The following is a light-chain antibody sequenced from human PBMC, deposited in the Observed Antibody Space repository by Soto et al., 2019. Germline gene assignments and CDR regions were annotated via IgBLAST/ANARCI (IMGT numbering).Light chain of an antibody. CDR2: GVT. CDR1: SDNY. J-gene: IGLJ1*01. Sequence: QSALTQPASVSGSPGQSIAISCTGTSDNYVSWYQQHPGKVPKRMIYGVTNRPSGVSDRFSGSKSGNTASLTISGLQTEDEADYYCSSYTNSRTLLFGAGTKLTVL. CDR3: SSYTNSRTLL. V-gene: IGLV2-14*01.